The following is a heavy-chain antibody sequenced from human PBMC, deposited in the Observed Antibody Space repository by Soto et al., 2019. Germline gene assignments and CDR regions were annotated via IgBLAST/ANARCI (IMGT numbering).Heavy chain of an antibody. CDR2: IWYDGSNK. V-gene: IGHV3-33*08. CDR1: GFNFSSYG. Sequence: TGGPLRLSCAASGFNFSSYGVHWVRQAPGKGLEWVAVIWYDGSNKYYADSVKGRFTISRDNSKNTLYLQMNSLRAEDTAVYYCARDTGGSYYPLGYWGQGTLVTVSS. J-gene: IGHJ4*02. CDR3: ARDTGGSYYPLGY. D-gene: IGHD1-26*01.